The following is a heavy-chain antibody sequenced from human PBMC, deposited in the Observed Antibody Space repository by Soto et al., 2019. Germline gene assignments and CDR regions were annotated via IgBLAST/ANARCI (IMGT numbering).Heavy chain of an antibody. CDR1: GFTFSNFG. V-gene: IGHV3-33*01. J-gene: IGHJ4*02. CDR3: ARDRSGPLDS. CDR2: IRHDGINK. Sequence: GGSLRLSCAASGFTFSNFGMHWVRQAPGKGLEWVAVIRHDGINKFYADSVEGRFTVSRDISKNTLFLQMNSLRAEDTAVYFCARDRSGPLDSWGQGTLVTVSS. D-gene: IGHD3-16*02.